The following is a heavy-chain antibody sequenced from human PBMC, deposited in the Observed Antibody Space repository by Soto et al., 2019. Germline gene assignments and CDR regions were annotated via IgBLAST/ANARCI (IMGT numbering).Heavy chain of an antibody. J-gene: IGHJ4*02. V-gene: IGHV1-69*02. CDR2: INPSLRMS. CDR3: ASSYGSGYRAFDY. CDR1: GDTFRFYS. Sequence: QVQLVQSGAEVRKPGSSVKVSCKASGDTFRFYSINWLRQAPGLGLEWMGRINPSLRMSRYAQRFQCRVTMTADKSTSTAYLELSGLRSEDTAIYYCASSYGSGYRAFDYWGQGALVTVSS. D-gene: IGHD3-10*01.